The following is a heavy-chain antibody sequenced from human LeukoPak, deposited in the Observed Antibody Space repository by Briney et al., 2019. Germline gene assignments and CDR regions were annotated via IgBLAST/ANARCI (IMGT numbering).Heavy chain of an antibody. Sequence: SETLSLTCTVSGGSTSSYYWSWIRQPAGKRLEWIGRMNTGGSINYNPSLKSRVTMSVDTSKNQIFLKLNSVTAADTAVYYCARGTYYYDSSGYPHFDYWGQGTLVTVSS. CDR1: GGSTSSYY. D-gene: IGHD3-22*01. V-gene: IGHV4-4*07. CDR3: ARGTYYYDSSGYPHFDY. CDR2: MNTGGSI. J-gene: IGHJ4*02.